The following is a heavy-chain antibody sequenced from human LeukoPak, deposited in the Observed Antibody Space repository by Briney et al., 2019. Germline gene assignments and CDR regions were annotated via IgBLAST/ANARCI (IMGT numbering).Heavy chain of an antibody. CDR1: GFTFSPYS. D-gene: IGHD2-21*01. CDR2: ITGSSDTI. V-gene: IGHV3-48*01. J-gene: IGHJ5*02. CDR3: ARWDYCGGDCSNWFDP. Sequence: PGGSLRLSCTASGFTFSPYSMNWVRQSPGKGLEWLSYITGSSDTIYYADSVKGRFTISRDNAKNSLYLQMNSLRAEDTAVYYCARWDYCGGDCSNWFDPWGQGTLVTVSS.